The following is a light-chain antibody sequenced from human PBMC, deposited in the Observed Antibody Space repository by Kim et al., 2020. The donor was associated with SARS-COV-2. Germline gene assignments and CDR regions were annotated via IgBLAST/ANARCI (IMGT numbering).Light chain of an antibody. V-gene: IGLV4-69*01. CDR1: GGHSTNA. J-gene: IGLJ3*02. CDR3: QTWGTGIWV. Sequence: QFVLTQSPSASASLGASVKLTCTLSGGHSTNAIAWHQQQPEKGPRYLMKLNSDGSHSKGDGIPDRFSGSTSGAERYLTISSLQSEDEADYYCQTWGTGIWVFGGGTKLTVL. CDR2: LNSDGSH.